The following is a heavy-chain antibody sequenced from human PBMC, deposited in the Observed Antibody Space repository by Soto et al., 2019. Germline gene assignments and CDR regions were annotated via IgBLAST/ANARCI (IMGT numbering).Heavy chain of an antibody. CDR3: ARHLTYSSIGRKNYYYYGMDV. CDR1: GYTFTSYG. Sequence: ASVKVSCKASGYTFTSYGISWVRQAPGQGLEWMGWISAYNGNTNYAQKLQGRVTMTTDTSISTAYLQWSSLKASDTAMYYCARHLTYSSIGRKNYYYYGMDVWGQGTTVTVSS. CDR2: ISAYNGNT. J-gene: IGHJ6*02. D-gene: IGHD6-13*01. V-gene: IGHV1-18*01.